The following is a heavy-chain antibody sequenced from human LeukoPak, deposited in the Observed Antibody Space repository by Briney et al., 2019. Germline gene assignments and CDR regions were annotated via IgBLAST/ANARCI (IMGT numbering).Heavy chain of an antibody. J-gene: IGHJ4*02. CDR1: GDSMTNYY. D-gene: IGHD3-3*01. Sequence: PSETLSLTCTVSGDSMTNYYWNWIRQPAGKGLEWIGRIYTSGSTNYNPSLKSRVTMSVDTSKNQFSLKLSSVTAADTAVYYCARGIGGGFFDYWGQGTLVTVSS. CDR3: ARGIGGGFFDY. CDR2: IYTSGST. V-gene: IGHV4-4*07.